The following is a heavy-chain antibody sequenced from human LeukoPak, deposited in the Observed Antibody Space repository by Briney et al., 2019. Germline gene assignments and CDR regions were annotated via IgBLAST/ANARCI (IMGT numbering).Heavy chain of an antibody. D-gene: IGHD3-22*01. CDR1: GYTLTELS. V-gene: IGHV1-24*01. CDR3: ATAVYDSSGLIDY. J-gene: IGHJ4*02. CDR2: FDPEDGET. Sequence: ASVKVSCKVSGYTLTELSMHWVRQAPGKGLEWMGGFDPEDGETIYAQKFQGRVTMTEDTSTDTAYMELSSLRSEDTAVYYCATAVYDSSGLIDYWGQRTLVTVSS.